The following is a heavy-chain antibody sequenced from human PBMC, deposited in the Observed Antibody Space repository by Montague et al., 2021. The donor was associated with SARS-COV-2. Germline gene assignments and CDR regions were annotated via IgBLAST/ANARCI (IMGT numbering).Heavy chain of an antibody. CDR2: IFPSGNT. D-gene: IGHD5-24*01. CDR3: ARERSFGDNYNYFDY. V-gene: IGHV4-31*03. J-gene: IGHJ4*02. Sequence: TLSLTCSVSGASPSSGGYFWAWVRQLPGKDLEWIGYIFPSGNTYYNPSLKSRVIISQDTSDNHLFLTLMSVTAADTAVYYCARERSFGDNYNYFDYWGQGTMVTVSS. CDR1: GASPSSGGYF.